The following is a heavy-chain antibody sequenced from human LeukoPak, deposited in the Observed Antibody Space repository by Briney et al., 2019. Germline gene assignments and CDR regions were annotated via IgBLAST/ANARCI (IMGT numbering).Heavy chain of an antibody. CDR2: INPRDDST. CDR3: ARPLFCAFKKCGYWLDP. J-gene: IGHJ5*02. CDR1: GYTFTNYL. V-gene: IGHV1-46*01. D-gene: IGHD3-9*01. Sequence: ASVKVSCTASGYTFTNYLIHWVRQAPGQGLEWVATINPRDDSTNYAQRFQGRVTLTEDTSTSTVYMELSSLTSEDTAVYYCARPLFCAFKKCGYWLDPWGPGTLVTVSS.